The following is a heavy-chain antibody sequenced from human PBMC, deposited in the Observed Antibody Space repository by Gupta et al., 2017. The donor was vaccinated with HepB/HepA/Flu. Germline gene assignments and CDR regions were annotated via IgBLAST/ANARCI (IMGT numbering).Heavy chain of an antibody. CDR2: ISSSSSYI. CDR3: ARDIVVVPAATIYYYYGMDV. D-gene: IGHD2-2*01. V-gene: IGHV3-21*01. Sequence: EVQLVESGGGLVKPGGSLRLSCAASGFTSSSYSINWVRQAPGKGLEWVSSISSSSSYIYYADSVKGRFTISRDNAKNSLYLQMNSLRAEDTAVYYCARDIVVVPAATIYYYYGMDVWGQGTTVTVSS. CDR1: GFTSSSYS. J-gene: IGHJ6*02.